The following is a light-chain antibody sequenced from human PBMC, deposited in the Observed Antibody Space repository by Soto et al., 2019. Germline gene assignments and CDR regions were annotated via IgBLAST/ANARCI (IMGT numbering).Light chain of an antibody. V-gene: IGKV3-20*01. J-gene: IGKJ1*01. CDR3: QQYGSSPWT. CDR2: RAS. CDR1: QSVSGSY. Sequence: IVLTQSPGTLSLSPGERATLSCRASQSVSGSYLAWYQQKPGQSPKALIYRASSRATGIPDRFSGSGSGTDFTLTISRLEPEDFAVYYCQQYGSSPWTFGQGTKVDIK.